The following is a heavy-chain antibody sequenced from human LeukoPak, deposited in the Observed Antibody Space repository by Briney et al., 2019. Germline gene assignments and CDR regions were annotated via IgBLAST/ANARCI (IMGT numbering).Heavy chain of an antibody. CDR1: GYSFTTYW. V-gene: IGHV5-51*01. Sequence: GESLKISCKGSGYSFTTYWIGWVRQMPGKGLEWMGTIYPGDSDTRYSPSFQGQVTISADKSISTAYLQWSSLKASDTAMYYCARGNYGGYYYYYMDVWGKGTTVTISS. CDR2: IYPGDSDT. D-gene: IGHD4-23*01. CDR3: ARGNYGGYYYYYMDV. J-gene: IGHJ6*03.